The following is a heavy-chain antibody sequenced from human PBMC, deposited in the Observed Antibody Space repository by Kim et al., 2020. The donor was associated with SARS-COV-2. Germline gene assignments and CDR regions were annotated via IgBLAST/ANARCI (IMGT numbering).Heavy chain of an antibody. Sequence: ASVKVSCKASGYTFTGYYMHWVRQAPGQGLEWMGWINPNSGGTNYAQKFQGRVTMTRDTSISTAYMELSRLRSDDTAVYYCARVGRYYDSSGWGNYYYYVMDVWGQGTPVTVSS. CDR3: ARVGRYYDSSGWGNYYYYVMDV. CDR1: GYTFTGYY. V-gene: IGHV1-2*02. D-gene: IGHD3-22*01. CDR2: INPNSGGT. J-gene: IGHJ6*02.